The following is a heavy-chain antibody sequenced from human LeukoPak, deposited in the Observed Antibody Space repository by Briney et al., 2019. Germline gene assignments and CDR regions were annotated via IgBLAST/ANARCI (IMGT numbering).Heavy chain of an antibody. Sequence: GGSLRLSCAASGFTFSNYGMHWVRQAPGKGLEWVAVIWYDGRNKYYADSVKGRFTISRDNPKNTLYLQMNSLRAEDTAVYYCARDVDSSSWIDSWGQGTLVTVSS. CDR1: GFTFSNYG. J-gene: IGHJ4*02. V-gene: IGHV3-33*01. CDR2: IWYDGRNK. D-gene: IGHD6-13*01. CDR3: ARDVDSSSWIDS.